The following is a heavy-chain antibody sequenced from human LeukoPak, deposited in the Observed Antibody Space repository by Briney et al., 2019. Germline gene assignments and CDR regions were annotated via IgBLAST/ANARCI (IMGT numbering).Heavy chain of an antibody. D-gene: IGHD1-26*01. J-gene: IGHJ5*02. CDR3: AKRQGPNSGSYDYFDP. Sequence: SETLSLTCTVSGGSISSYYWSWLRQPPGRGLEWIAYIHSSGYTNYNPSLKSRVTISVDTSKNQFSLKVTSVTAADTAVYYCAKRQGPNSGSYDYFDPWGQGTLVTVSS. V-gene: IGHV4-4*09. CDR2: IHSSGYT. CDR1: GGSISSYY.